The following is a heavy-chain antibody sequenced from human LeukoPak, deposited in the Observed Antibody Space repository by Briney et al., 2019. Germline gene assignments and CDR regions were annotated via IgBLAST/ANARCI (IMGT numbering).Heavy chain of an antibody. CDR1: GYTFTSYG. V-gene: IGHV1-18*01. D-gene: IGHD3-22*01. CDR2: ISAYNGNT. J-gene: IGHJ5*02. CDR3: ARGTMKTNWFDP. Sequence: GASVKVSCKASGYTFTSYGISWVRQAPGQGLEWMGWISAYNGNTNYAQKLQGRVTMTTDTSASTAYMELRSPRSEDTAVYYCARGTMKTNWFDPWGQGTLVTVSS.